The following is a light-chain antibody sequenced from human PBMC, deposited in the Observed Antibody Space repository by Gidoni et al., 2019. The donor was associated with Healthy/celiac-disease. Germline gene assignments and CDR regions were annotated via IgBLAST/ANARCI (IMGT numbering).Light chain of an antibody. CDR2: YKSDSDK. CDR1: SGLNVGTYR. CDR3: MIWHSSAWV. V-gene: IGLV5-45*02. J-gene: IGLJ3*02. Sequence: QAVLAQPSSPSASPGSSASSTCTLRSGLNVGTYRIYWYQQKPGSPPQYLLRYKSDSDKQQGSGVPSRFSGSKDAAANAGILLISGLQSEDEADYYCMIWHSSAWVFGGGTKLTVL.